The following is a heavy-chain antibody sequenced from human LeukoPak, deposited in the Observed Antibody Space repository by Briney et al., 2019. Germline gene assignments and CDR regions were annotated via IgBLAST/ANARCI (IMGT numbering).Heavy chain of an antibody. Sequence: ASVKVSCKASGYTFTSYDINWVRQATGQGLEWMGWMNPNSGNTGYAQKFKGRLTMTTDRSTSTAYMELRSLSSDDTAVYYCARDWPTVITDYWGQGTLVTVSS. CDR3: ARDWPTVITDY. D-gene: IGHD4-11*01. J-gene: IGHJ4*02. V-gene: IGHV1-8*01. CDR2: MNPNSGNT. CDR1: GYTFTSYD.